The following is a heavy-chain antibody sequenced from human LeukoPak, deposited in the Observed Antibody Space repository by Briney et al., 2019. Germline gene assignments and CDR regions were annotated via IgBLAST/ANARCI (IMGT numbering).Heavy chain of an antibody. CDR2: IYHSGST. V-gene: IGHV4-30-2*01. CDR3: ARADYGSGSYSLDY. J-gene: IGHJ4*02. CDR1: GGSISSGGYS. Sequence: SQTLSLTCAASGGSISSGGYSWSWIRQPPGKGLEWIGYIYHSGSTYYNPSLKSRVTISVDRSKNQFSLKLSSVTAADTAVYYCARADYGSGSYSLDYWGQGTLVTVSS. D-gene: IGHD3-10*01.